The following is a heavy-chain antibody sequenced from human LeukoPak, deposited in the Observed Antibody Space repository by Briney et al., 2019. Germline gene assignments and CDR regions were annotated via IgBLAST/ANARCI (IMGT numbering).Heavy chain of an antibody. J-gene: IGHJ5*02. Sequence: ASVKVSCKASGYTFTSYYMHWVRQAPGQGLEWMGIINPSGGSTSYAQKFQGRVTMTRDMSTSTVYMELSSLRSEDTAVYYCARAPIVGATEELQWGMGWFDPWGQGTLVTVSS. CDR1: GYTFTSYY. CDR2: INPSGGST. D-gene: IGHD1-26*01. V-gene: IGHV1-46*01. CDR3: ARAPIVGATEELQWGMGWFDP.